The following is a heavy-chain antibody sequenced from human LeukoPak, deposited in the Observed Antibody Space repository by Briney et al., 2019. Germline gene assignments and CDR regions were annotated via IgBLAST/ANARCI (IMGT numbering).Heavy chain of an antibody. D-gene: IGHD3-9*01. CDR2: ISSSSSYI. CDR1: GFTFSSYS. J-gene: IGHJ4*02. CDR3: AREGGRYFDWLPFDY. Sequence: GGSLRLSCAASGFTFSSYSMNWVRQAPGKGLEWVSSISSSSSYIYYADSVKGRFTISRDNAKNSLYLQMNSPRAEDTAVYYCAREGGRYFDWLPFDYWGQGTLVTVSS. V-gene: IGHV3-21*01.